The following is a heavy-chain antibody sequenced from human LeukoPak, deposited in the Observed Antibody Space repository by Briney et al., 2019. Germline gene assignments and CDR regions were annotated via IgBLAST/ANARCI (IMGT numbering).Heavy chain of an antibody. D-gene: IGHD4-11*01. Sequence: GGSLRLSCAASGFTFDDYGMSWVRQAPGKGLEGGGFIRSKAFGATTEYAASVKGRFTVSRDDSKSIAYLQMNSLKTEDTAVYYCTRGPPGLTVTYFQHWGQGTLVTVSS. CDR1: GFTFDDYG. CDR2: IRSKAFGATT. CDR3: TRGPPGLTVTYFQH. V-gene: IGHV3-49*04. J-gene: IGHJ1*01.